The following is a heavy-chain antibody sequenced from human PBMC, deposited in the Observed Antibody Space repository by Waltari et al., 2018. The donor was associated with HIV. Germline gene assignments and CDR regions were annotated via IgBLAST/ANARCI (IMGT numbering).Heavy chain of an antibody. CDR1: GFSFSSYP. CDR3: ARASHGTTPYFDN. Sequence: EVQLVESGGGLVKPGGSLRLVCAISGFSFSSYPMHWVRQAPGKGLEWASSITAGSSYRNYADSVKGRFTISRDNAKNSLYLQMNSLRGEDTAVYYCARASHGTTPYFDNWGQGTLVTVSS. J-gene: IGHJ4*02. CDR2: ITAGSSYR. V-gene: IGHV3-21*01. D-gene: IGHD1-1*01.